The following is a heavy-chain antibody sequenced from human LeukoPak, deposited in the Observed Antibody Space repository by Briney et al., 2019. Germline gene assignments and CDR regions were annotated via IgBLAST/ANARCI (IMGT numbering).Heavy chain of an antibody. CDR2: IYYSGST. CDR3: AREDVRGNYFDY. D-gene: IGHD3-10*01. J-gene: IGHJ4*02. V-gene: IGHV4-30-4*08. CDR1: GGSISSGDYY. Sequence: SQTLSLTFTVSGGSISSGDYYWSWIRQPPGKGLEWIGYIYYSGSTYYNPSLKSRVTISVDTSKNQFSLKLSSVTAADTAVYYCAREDVRGNYFDYWGQGTLVTVSS.